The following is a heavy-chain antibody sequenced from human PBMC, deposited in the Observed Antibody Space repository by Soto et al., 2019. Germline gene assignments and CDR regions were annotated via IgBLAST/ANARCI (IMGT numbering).Heavy chain of an antibody. CDR1: GYTFTSYG. D-gene: IGHD4-17*01. V-gene: IGHV1-18*01. CDR3: AREGMTTEDY. J-gene: IGHJ4*02. Sequence: QVQLVQSGAEVKKPGASVKVSCKASGYTFTSYGISWVRRAPGQGLEWMGWISAYNGNTNYAQKLQXXVXMXXDTSTRKAYMELRSLRADDTAVYYCAREGMTTEDYWGQGTLVTVSS. CDR2: ISAYNGNT.